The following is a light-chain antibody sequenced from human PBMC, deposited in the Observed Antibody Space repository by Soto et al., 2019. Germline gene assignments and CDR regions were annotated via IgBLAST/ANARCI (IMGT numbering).Light chain of an antibody. CDR2: GAS. J-gene: IGKJ5*01. Sequence: EIVLTQYPGTLSLAPRERATLSCRASQSVTSNYLAWYQQKPGQAPRLLIYGASSRATGIPDRFSGSGSGKDFTLTISRLEPDDFAVYYCKQYGTSPPTFGQGTRLEI. V-gene: IGKV3-20*01. CDR3: KQYGTSPPT. CDR1: QSVTSNY.